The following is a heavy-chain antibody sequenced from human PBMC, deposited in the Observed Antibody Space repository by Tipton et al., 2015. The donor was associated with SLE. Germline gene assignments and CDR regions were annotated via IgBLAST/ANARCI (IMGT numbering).Heavy chain of an antibody. J-gene: IGHJ5*02. D-gene: IGHD2-21*01. CDR3: ARANIMVGFQVESSFDP. Sequence: QLVQSGAEVKKPGASVKVSCKVSGHTLNELSIHWVRQAPGRGLEWVGGFDPEEGDRFYAQKFQGRVSMTEDTSTDTAYMELSSLTSEDTAVYYCARANIMVGFQVESSFDPWGQGTLVTVSS. CDR1: GHTLNELS. V-gene: IGHV1-24*01. CDR2: FDPEEGDR.